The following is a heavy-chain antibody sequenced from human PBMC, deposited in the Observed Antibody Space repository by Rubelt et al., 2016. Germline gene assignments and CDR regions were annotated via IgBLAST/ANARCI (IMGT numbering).Heavy chain of an antibody. V-gene: IGHV4-39*07. CDR2: IHNSGHI. CDR1: GGSITSSSHY. Sequence: QLHLQESGPGLVKPSETLSLTCTVSGGSITSSSHYWAWIRQHPGKGLEWIASIHNSGHITYNPYLKSRVPISLDTSESQFSLKLKSVTAADTAVYYCARGGSSKGSETFDYWGQGTLVTVSS. D-gene: IGHD2-2*01. J-gene: IGHJ4*02. CDR3: ARGGSSKGSETFDY.